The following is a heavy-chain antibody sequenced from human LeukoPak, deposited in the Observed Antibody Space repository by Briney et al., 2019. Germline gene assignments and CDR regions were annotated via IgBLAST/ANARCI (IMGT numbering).Heavy chain of an antibody. Sequence: GGSLRLSCAASGFTFSSYWMSWVRQAPGKGLEWVANIKQDGSEKYYVDPVKGRFTISRDNAKNSLYLQMNSLRAEDTAVYYCARDDSSSISCYHNWFDPWGQGTLVTVSS. J-gene: IGHJ5*02. V-gene: IGHV3-7*01. CDR1: GFTFSSYW. CDR3: ARDDSSSISCYHNWFDP. CDR2: IKQDGSEK. D-gene: IGHD2-2*01.